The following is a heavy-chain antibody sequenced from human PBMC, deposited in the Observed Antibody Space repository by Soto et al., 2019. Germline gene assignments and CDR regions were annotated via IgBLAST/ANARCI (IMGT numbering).Heavy chain of an antibody. CDR1: GFTFNTYS. D-gene: IGHD5-12*01. Sequence: GGSLRLSCAASGFTFNTYSMHWVRQAPGKGLEWVAVIWNDGSEKYHADSVKGRFTISRDNSKNTLYLQMNSLRAEDTAVYYCARDTRGRGYDIDYGGKGPLVTVS. CDR2: IWNDGSEK. V-gene: IGHV3-33*08. CDR3: ARDTRGRGYDIDY. J-gene: IGHJ4*02.